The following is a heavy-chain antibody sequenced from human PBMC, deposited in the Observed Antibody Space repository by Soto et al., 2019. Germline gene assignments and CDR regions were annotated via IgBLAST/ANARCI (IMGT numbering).Heavy chain of an antibody. J-gene: IGHJ6*02. CDR3: AKDGGSLAGMDV. CDR2: ISYDGSNK. Sequence: GGSLRLSCAASGFTFSSYGMHWVRQAPGKGLEWVAVISYDGSNKYYADSVKGRFTISRDNSKNTLYLQMNSLRAEDTAVYYCAKDGGSLAGMDVWGQGTTVTVSS. CDR1: GFTFSSYG. V-gene: IGHV3-30*18. D-gene: IGHD1-26*01.